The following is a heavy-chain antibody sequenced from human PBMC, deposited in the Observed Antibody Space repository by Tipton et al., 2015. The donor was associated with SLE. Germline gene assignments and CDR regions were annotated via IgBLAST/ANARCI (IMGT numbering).Heavy chain of an antibody. V-gene: IGHV4-59*12. CDR2: IYYSGST. D-gene: IGHD3-22*01. J-gene: IGHJ2*01. CDR1: GGSISSYY. Sequence: TLSLTCTVSGGSISSYYWSWIRQPPGKGLEWIGYIYYSGSTYYNPSLKSRVTISVDTSKNQFSLKLSSVTAADTAVYYCARADGYDSSVAWYFDLWGRGTLVTVSS. CDR3: ARADGYDSSVAWYFDL.